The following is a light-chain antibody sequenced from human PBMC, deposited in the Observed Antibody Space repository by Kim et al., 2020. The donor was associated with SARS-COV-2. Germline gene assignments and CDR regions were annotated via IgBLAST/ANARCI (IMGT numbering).Light chain of an antibody. CDR2: DAS. J-gene: IGKJ2*01. Sequence: PGESVTPPCGASKSISPNLVGYQPKPGQAPRLLIYDASMRASGVPVRFSGSGSGTEFSLTISSLQSEDFAVYYCQQYNNWPQITFGQGTKLEI. CDR3: QQYNNWPQIT. V-gene: IGKV3-15*01. CDR1: KSISPN.